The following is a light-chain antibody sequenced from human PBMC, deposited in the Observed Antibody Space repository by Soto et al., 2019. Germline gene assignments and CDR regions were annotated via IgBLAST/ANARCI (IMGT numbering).Light chain of an antibody. V-gene: IGKV3-15*01. J-gene: IGKJ5*01. CDR2: GAS. CDR3: QQYKNWPL. CDR1: QNISNY. Sequence: EVVLTQSPSTLSLSPGKISTVSCRASQNISNYLIWYQQKPGQAPRLLLYGASTRATGIPVRFSGSGFGTEFTLTISSLQSEDFAVYYCQQYKNWPLFGQGTRLEIK.